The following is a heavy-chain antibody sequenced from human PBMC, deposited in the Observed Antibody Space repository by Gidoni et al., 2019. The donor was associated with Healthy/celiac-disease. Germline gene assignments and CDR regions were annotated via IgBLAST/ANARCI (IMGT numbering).Heavy chain of an antibody. J-gene: IGHJ6*02. V-gene: IGHV3-23*01. CDR1: GLTFSSYA. D-gene: IGHD6-19*01. CDR2: ISGSGVIT. Sequence: EVQLLESGGGLVQPGGSLRRPCAASGLTFSSYAMSWVRPAPGKGLEWVSAISGSGVITYYADSVKGRFTISRDNSKNTLYLQMNSLRAEDTAVYYCAKVRYSSGLWGGYYYYGMDVWGQGTTVTVSS. CDR3: AKVRYSSGLWGGYYYYGMDV.